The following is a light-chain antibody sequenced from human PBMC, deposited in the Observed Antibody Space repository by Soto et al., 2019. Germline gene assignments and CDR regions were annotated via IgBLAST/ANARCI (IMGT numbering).Light chain of an antibody. CDR3: HSYDKWPPGT. CDR2: DAS. V-gene: IGKV3D-15*01. J-gene: IGKJ1*01. Sequence: EIVMTQFPATLSESPGERVTLSCRASQSVSTNVAWYQQKPGEAPRLLIFDASARAVDIPGRFSGSVSGTEFTLTISSLQPEDFAVYFCHSYDKWPPGTFGQGTKVHIK. CDR1: QSVSTN.